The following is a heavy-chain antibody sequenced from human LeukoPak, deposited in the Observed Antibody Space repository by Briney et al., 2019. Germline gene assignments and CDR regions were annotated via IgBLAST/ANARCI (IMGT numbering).Heavy chain of an antibody. V-gene: IGHV4-34*01. J-gene: IGHJ4*02. CDR3: ARPTAGDVYFDY. CDR1: GGSFSGYY. CDR2: INHSGST. Sequence: PSETLSLTCAVYGGSFSGYYWSWIRQPPGKGLEWIGEINHSGSTNYNPSLKSRVTISVDTSKNQFSLKLSSVTAADTAVYYCARPTAGDVYFDYWGQGTLVTVSS. D-gene: IGHD7-27*01.